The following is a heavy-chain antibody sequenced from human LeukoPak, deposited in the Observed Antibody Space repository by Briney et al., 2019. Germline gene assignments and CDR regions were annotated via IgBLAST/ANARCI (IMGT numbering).Heavy chain of an antibody. J-gene: IGHJ4*02. V-gene: IGHV3-23*01. Sequence: GGSLRLSCTASGFTFSSYAMSWVRQAPGKGLEWVSAISGSGGSTYYADSVKGRFTISRDNSKNTLYLQMNSLRAEDTAVYYCAKDTEQWLSQEDYWGQGTLVTVSS. CDR3: AKDTEQWLSQEDY. D-gene: IGHD6-19*01. CDR1: GFTFSSYA. CDR2: ISGSGGST.